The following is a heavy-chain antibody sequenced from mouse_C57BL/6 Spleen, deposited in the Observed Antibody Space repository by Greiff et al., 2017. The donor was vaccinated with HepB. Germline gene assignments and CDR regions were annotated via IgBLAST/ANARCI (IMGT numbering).Heavy chain of an antibody. V-gene: IGHV1-74*01. J-gene: IGHJ4*01. CDR2: IHPSDSDT. CDR1: GYTFTSYW. D-gene: IGHD4-1*01. Sequence: QVQLQQPGAELVKPGASVKVSCKASGYTFTSYWMHWVKQRPGQGPEWIGRIHPSDSDTNYNQKFKGKATLTVDKSSSTAYMQLSSLTSEDSAVYYCATSPGDYYAMDYWGQGTSVTVSS. CDR3: ATSPGDYYAMDY.